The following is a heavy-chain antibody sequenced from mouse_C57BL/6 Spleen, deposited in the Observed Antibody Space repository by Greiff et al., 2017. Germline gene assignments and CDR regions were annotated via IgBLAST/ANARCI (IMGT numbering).Heavy chain of an antibody. CDR1: GFTFSDYY. CDR3: ARDDYYGSSLDD. J-gene: IGHJ2*01. V-gene: IGHV5-16*01. D-gene: IGHD1-1*01. Sequence: EVKLVESEGGLVQPGSSMKLSCTASGFTFSDYYMAWVRQVPEKGLEWVANINYDGSSTYYLDSLKSRFIISRDNAKNILYLQMSSLKSEDTATYYCARDDYYGSSLDDWGQGTTLTVSS. CDR2: INYDGSST.